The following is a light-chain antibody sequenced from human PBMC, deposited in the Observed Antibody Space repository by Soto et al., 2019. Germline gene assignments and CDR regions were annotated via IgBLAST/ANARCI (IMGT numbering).Light chain of an antibody. CDR1: QSFRGL. V-gene: IGKV3-11*01. CDR3: QQRHMWPIT. Sequence: EVVLTQSPVTLSLSPGERATLSFRASQSFRGLLAWYQQKPCQAPRLLIYDAYNRATGIPPRFSGSGSGTDFTLTISSLEPEDSEIYYCQQRHMWPITFGQGTRLEIK. CDR2: DAY. J-gene: IGKJ5*01.